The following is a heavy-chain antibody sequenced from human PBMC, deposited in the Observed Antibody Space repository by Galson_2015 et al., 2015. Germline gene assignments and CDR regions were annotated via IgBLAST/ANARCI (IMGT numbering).Heavy chain of an antibody. J-gene: IGHJ4*02. CDR1: GGSISSATYY. CDR3: ARGSYYYGSGSPFDY. Sequence: LSLTCTVSGGSISSATYYWSWIRQPAGKGLEWIGRIYTSGSTNYNPSLKSRVAILVDTSKNQFSLKLSSVTAADTAVYYCARGSYYYGSGSPFDYWGQGTLVTVSS. V-gene: IGHV4-61*02. D-gene: IGHD3-10*01. CDR2: IYTSGST.